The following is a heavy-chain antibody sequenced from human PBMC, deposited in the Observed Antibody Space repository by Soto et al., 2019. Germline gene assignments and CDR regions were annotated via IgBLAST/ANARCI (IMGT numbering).Heavy chain of an antibody. D-gene: IGHD6-13*01. V-gene: IGHV4-59*01. CDR2: IYYSGST. CDR1: GGSISSYY. J-gene: IGHJ5*02. Sequence: SETLFLTCTVSGGSISSYYWSWIRQPPGKGLEWIGYIYYSGSTNYNPSLKSRVTISVDTSKNQFSLKLSSVTAADTAVYYCARDFALEGSWTNWFDPWGQGTLVTVSS. CDR3: ARDFALEGSWTNWFDP.